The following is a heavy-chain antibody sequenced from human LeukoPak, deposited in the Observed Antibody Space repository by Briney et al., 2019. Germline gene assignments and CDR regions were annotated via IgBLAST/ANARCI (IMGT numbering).Heavy chain of an antibody. Sequence: ASVKVSCKASGYTFTGYYIHWVRQAPGQGLEWMGWINPNSGGTNYAQKFQGRVTMTRDTSISTAYMELSRLRSDDTAVYYCARSRAIWFAFYYGMDVWGQGTTVTVSS. J-gene: IGHJ6*02. CDR3: ARSRAIWFAFYYGMDV. CDR2: INPNSGGT. V-gene: IGHV1-2*02. CDR1: GYTFTGYY. D-gene: IGHD3-10*01.